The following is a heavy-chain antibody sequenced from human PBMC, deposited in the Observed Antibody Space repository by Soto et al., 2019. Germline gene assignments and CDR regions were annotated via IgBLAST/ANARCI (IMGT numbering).Heavy chain of an antibody. CDR3: VRDRFGSWTFDY. Sequence: QVQLVQSGAEVTEPGASVKVSCKASGYNFASNHMHWVRQIPGQGLEWMGIIHPTDGSTSYAQRFRGRITLTRDAPTNTDDMELRGLTSEDTAVYYCVRDRFGSWTFDYCGQGTLLTVSS. D-gene: IGHD6-13*01. V-gene: IGHV1-46*01. CDR2: IHPTDGST. J-gene: IGHJ4*02. CDR1: GYNFASNH.